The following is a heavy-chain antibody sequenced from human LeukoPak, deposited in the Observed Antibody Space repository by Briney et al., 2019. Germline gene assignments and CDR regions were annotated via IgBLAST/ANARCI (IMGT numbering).Heavy chain of an antibody. CDR3: ARDRKYNWNDLNAFDI. J-gene: IGHJ3*02. D-gene: IGHD1-1*01. Sequence: WETLSLTCTVSGGSISSYYWGCTRHPPGEGLGWGGYIYDSGSHKYQPSHKRRVTISPDPYKSQFSLALGSANAEDTAVHYCARDRKYNWNDLNAFDIWGQGPMVSVCS. CDR2: IYDSGSH. V-gene: IGHV4-59*01. CDR1: GGSISSYY.